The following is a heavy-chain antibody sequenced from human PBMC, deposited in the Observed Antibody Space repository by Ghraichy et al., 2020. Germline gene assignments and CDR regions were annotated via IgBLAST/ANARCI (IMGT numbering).Heavy chain of an antibody. CDR1: GGSIASSNFY. V-gene: IGHV4-39*01. D-gene: IGHD6-19*01. J-gene: IGHJ3*01. CDR2: IDYTGNS. CDR3: ARQSLRVAIAATDAFDV. Sequence: SETLSLTCNVSGGSIASSNFYWSWIRQPPGKSLEWLGRIDYTGNSFFIPFLKSRLTLSLDRSKNQFSLNLASLTASDTAVYYCARQSLRVAIAATDAFDVWGQGTMVNVSS.